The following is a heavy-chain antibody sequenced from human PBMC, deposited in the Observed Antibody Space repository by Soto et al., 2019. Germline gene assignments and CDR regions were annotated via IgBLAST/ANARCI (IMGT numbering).Heavy chain of an antibody. CDR2: IYYSGST. V-gene: IGHV4-31*03. J-gene: IGHJ6*02. CDR3: ARGGKGLEWLFDSRGYGMDV. CDR1: GGSISSGGYY. Sequence: SETLSLTCTVSGGSISSGGYYWSWIRQHPGKGLEWIGYIYYSGSTYYNPSLKSRVTISVDTSKNQFSLKLSSVTAADTAVYYCARGGKGLEWLFDSRGYGMDVWGQGTTVTVSS. D-gene: IGHD3-3*01.